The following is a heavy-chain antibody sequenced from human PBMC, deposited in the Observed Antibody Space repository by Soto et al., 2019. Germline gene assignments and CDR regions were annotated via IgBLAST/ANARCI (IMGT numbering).Heavy chain of an antibody. J-gene: IGHJ5*02. CDR3: ARDVIVPPNYFDP. CDR1: GYTFTGYY. V-gene: IGHV1-2*02. Sequence: ASVKVSCKASGYTFTGYYMHWVRQAPGQGLEWMGWINPNSGGTNYAQKFQGRVTMTRDTSISTAYMELSRLRSDDTAVYYCARDVIVPPNYFDPWGQGTLVTVSS. D-gene: IGHD2-8*01. CDR2: INPNSGGT.